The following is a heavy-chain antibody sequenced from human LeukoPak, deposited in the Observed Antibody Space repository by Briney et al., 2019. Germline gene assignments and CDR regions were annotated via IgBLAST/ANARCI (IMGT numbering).Heavy chain of an antibody. V-gene: IGHV4-28*01. J-gene: IGHJ4*02. CDR3: ARAPYYDNDGYYRDY. Sequence: SETLSLTCAVSGYSISSNNWWGWIRQPPGKGLEWIGYIHYSGSTNYNPSLKSRVTISVDTSKNQFSLKLTSVTAADTAVYYCARAPYYDNDGYYRDYWGQGTLVTVSS. CDR2: IHYSGST. D-gene: IGHD3-22*01. CDR1: GYSISSNNW.